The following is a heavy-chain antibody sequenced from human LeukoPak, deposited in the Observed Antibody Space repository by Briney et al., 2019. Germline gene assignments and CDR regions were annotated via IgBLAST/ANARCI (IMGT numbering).Heavy chain of an antibody. J-gene: IGHJ4*02. Sequence: GASVKVSCKASGYTFTGYYMHWVRQAPGQGLEWMGWINPNSGGTNYAQKFQGRVTMTRDTSISTAYMELSRLRSDDTAVYYCARGYCSGGSCYSAQDYWGQGTLVTVSS. V-gene: IGHV1-2*02. CDR1: GYTFTGYY. D-gene: IGHD2-15*01. CDR2: INPNSGGT. CDR3: ARGYCSGGSCYSAQDY.